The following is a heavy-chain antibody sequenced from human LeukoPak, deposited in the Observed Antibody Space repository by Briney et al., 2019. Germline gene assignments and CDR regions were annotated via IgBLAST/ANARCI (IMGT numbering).Heavy chain of an antibody. CDR3: ARIRGVAAFDH. Sequence: SETLSLTCTVSGGSISSSTYYWGWIRQPPGRGLEWIGSIYSGGSTYYNPSLKSRVTMSVDTSKNQFSLKLSSVTAADTAIYYCARIRGVAAFDHWGQGTLVTVS. J-gene: IGHJ4*02. D-gene: IGHD2-15*01. CDR2: IYSGGST. V-gene: IGHV4-39*01. CDR1: GGSISSSTYY.